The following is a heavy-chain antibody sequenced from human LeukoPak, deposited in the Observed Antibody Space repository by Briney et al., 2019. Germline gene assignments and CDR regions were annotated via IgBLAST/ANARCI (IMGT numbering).Heavy chain of an antibody. Sequence: KTSETLSLTCAVYGGSFSAYYWSWIRQPPGKRLEWIGEINHSGSTNYNPSLKSRVTISVDTSKNQFSLRLNSVTAADTAMYYCARGFDSSSGWYPAFDIWGHGTMGTVSS. V-gene: IGHV4-34*01. D-gene: IGHD6-19*01. CDR2: INHSGST. J-gene: IGHJ3*02. CDR3: ARGFDSSSGWYPAFDI. CDR1: GGSFSAYY.